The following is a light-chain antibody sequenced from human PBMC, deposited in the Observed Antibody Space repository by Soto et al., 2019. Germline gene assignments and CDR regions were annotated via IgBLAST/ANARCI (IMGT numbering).Light chain of an antibody. CDR2: GAS. J-gene: IGKJ1*01. Sequence: EIVMTQSPATLSVSPGERATLSCRASQSVSSKLAWYQQKPGQGPRLLIYGASTRATGIPARFSGSGSGTEFTRTISSLQSEDFAVYYCQHYSPWLWTFGQGTKVEIK. CDR1: QSVSSK. V-gene: IGKV3-15*01. CDR3: QHYSPWLWT.